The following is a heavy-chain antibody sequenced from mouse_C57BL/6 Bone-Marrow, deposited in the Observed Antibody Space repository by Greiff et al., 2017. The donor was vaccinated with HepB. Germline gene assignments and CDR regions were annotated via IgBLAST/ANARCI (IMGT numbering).Heavy chain of an antibody. CDR1: GFTFTDYY. J-gene: IGHJ2*01. CDR3: ARYNLPYFFDY. V-gene: IGHV7-3*01. CDR2: IRNKANGYTT. Sequence: EVKLMESGGGLVQPGGSLSLSCAASGFTFTDYYMSWVRQPPGKALEWLGFIRNKANGYTTEYSASVKGRFTISRDNSQSILYLQMNALRAEDSATYYCARYNLPYFFDYWGQGTTLTVSS.